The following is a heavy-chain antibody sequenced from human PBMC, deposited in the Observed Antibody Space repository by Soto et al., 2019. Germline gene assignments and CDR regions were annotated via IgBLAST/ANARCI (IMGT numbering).Heavy chain of an antibody. J-gene: IGHJ4*02. CDR2: MNPNSGNT. CDR1: GYTFTSYD. V-gene: IGHV1-8*01. Sequence: QVQLVQSGAEVKKPGASVKVSCKASGYTFTSYDINWVRQATGQGLEWMGWMNPNSGNTGYAQKVQGRVTMTRNTSIITAYMELSSLRSEDTAVYYCARSEKLLLWFGESQYYCDYWGQGTLVTVSS. CDR3: ARSEKLLLWFGESQYYCDY. D-gene: IGHD3-10*01.